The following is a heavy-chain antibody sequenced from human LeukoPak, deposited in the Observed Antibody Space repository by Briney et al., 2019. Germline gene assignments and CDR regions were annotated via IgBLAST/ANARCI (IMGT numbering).Heavy chain of an antibody. D-gene: IGHD2-2*02. J-gene: IGHJ5*02. CDR1: GFTFSSYA. CDR3: ARDVVPAAISWFDP. CDR2: ISGSGGST. Sequence: GGSLRLSCAASGFTFSSYAMSWVRQAPGKGLEWVSAISGSGGSTYYADSVKGRFTISRDNSKNTLYLQMNSLRAEDTAVSYCARDVVPAAISWFDPWGQGTLVTVSS. V-gene: IGHV3-23*01.